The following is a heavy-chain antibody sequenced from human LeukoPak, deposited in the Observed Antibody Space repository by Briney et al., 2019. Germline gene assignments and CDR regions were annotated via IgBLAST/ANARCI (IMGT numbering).Heavy chain of an antibody. CDR1: GFTFDDYA. D-gene: IGHD6-13*01. J-gene: IGHJ4*02. CDR3: AKDLRYSSSWYGGGGADY. CDR2: ISWNSGSI. V-gene: IGHV3-9*01. Sequence: GRSLRLSCAASGFTFDDYAMHWVRQAPGKGLEWVSGISWNSGSIGYADSVKGRFTISRDNAKNSLYLQMNSLRAEDTALYYCAKDLRYSSSWYGGGGADYWGQGTLVTVSS.